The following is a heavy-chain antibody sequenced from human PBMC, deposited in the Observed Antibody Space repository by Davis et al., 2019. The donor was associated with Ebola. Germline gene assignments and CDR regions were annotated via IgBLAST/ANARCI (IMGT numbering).Heavy chain of an antibody. J-gene: IGHJ4*02. CDR2: INHRGST. V-gene: IGHV4-34*01. CDR3: AGGLFRFLEWSLDY. D-gene: IGHD3-3*01. Sequence: SETLSLTCAVSGGSFSGYYWTWIRQSPGKGLEWIGEINHRGSTNYNPSLKSRVTISVDRSKNQLSLNLSSVTAADTAVYYCAGGLFRFLEWSLDYWGQGTLVTVSS. CDR1: GGSFSGYY.